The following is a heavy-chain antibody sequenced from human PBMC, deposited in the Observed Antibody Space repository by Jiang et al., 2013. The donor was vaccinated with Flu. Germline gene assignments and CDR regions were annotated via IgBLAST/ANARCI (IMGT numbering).Heavy chain of an antibody. CDR3: ARGPGFSSSQGAFDI. Sequence: LLKPSETLSLTCAVYGGSFSGYYWTWIRQPPGKGLEWIGEINHSGTTNYNPSLKSRVTISVDTSKNQFSLKLNSVTAADTAVYSCARGPGFSSSQGAFDIWGQGTMVTVSS. CDR1: GGSFSGYY. CDR2: INHSGTT. D-gene: IGHD6-13*01. V-gene: IGHV4-34*01. J-gene: IGHJ3*02.